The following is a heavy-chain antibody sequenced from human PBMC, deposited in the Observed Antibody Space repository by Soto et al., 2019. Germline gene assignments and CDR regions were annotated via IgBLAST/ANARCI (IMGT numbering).Heavy chain of an antibody. CDR2: ISSSSSTI. J-gene: IGHJ4*02. Sequence: EVQLVESGGGLIQPGGSLRLSCTASGFTFTSYSMNWVRQAPGKGLEWVSYISSSSSTIHYADSVKGRFTISRDNAKNSLYLQMNSLRAEDTAMYYCARFPHGDYFDYWGQGIMVTVSS. V-gene: IGHV3-48*01. D-gene: IGHD4-17*01. CDR1: GFTFTSYS. CDR3: ARFPHGDYFDY.